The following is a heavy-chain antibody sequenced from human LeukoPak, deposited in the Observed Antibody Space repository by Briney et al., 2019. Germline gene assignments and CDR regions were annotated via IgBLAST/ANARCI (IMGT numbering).Heavy chain of an antibody. CDR3: TTGGLYCSGGSCYSDYYYYYYYMDV. D-gene: IGHD2-15*01. Sequence: PGGSLRLSCAASGFTFSNAWMSWVRQAPGKGLEWVGRIKSKTDGGTTDYAAPVKGRFTISRDDSKNTLYLQMNSLKTEDTAVYYCTTGGLYCSGGSCYSDYYYYYYYMDVWGKGTTVTVSS. V-gene: IGHV3-15*01. CDR1: GFTFSNAW. J-gene: IGHJ6*03. CDR2: IKSKTDGGTT.